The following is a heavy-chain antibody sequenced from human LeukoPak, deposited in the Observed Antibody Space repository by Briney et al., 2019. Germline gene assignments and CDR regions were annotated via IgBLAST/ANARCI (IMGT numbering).Heavy chain of an antibody. V-gene: IGHV1-2*06. CDR2: TNPNSGGT. D-gene: IGHD2-2*01. CDR1: GYTFTGYY. J-gene: IGHJ4*02. Sequence: ASVKVSCKASGYTFTGYYMHWVRQAPGQGLEWMGRTNPNSGGTNYAQKFQGRVTMTRDTSISTAYMELSRLRSDDTAVYYCARDHCSSTSCHLDYWGQGTLVTVSS. CDR3: ARDHCSSTSCHLDY.